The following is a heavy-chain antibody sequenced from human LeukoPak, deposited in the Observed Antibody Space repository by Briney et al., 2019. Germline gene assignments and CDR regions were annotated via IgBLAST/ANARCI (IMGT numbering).Heavy chain of an antibody. Sequence: LGESLQISCKGSGSSFTSYWIGWVRQLPGKGLEWMGIIYPGDSDTRYSPSFQGQVTISADKSISTAYLQWSSLKASDTAMYYCAIPDYGGNSNAFDIWGQGTMVTVSS. D-gene: IGHD4-23*01. J-gene: IGHJ3*02. CDR3: AIPDYGGNSNAFDI. V-gene: IGHV5-51*01. CDR2: IYPGDSDT. CDR1: GSSFTSYW.